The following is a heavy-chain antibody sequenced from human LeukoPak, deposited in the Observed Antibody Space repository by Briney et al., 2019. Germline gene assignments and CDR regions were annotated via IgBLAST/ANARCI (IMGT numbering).Heavy chain of an antibody. CDR3: ARARIVVVVAAAAVAFDI. CDR1: GGSISSGGYY. Sequence: PSETLSLTCTVSGGSISSGGYYWSWIRQHPGKGLEWIGYIYYSGSTYYNPSLKSRVTISVDTSKNQFSLKLSSVTAADTAVYYCARARIVVVVAAAAVAFDIWGQGTMVTVSS. CDR2: IYYSGST. J-gene: IGHJ3*02. V-gene: IGHV4-31*03. D-gene: IGHD2-15*01.